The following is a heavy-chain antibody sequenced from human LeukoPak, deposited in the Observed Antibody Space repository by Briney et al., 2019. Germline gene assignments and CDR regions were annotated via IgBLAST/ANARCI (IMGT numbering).Heavy chain of an antibody. J-gene: IGHJ5*02. Sequence: SETLSLTCTVSGGSISSYYWSWIRHPPGKGLEWIGYIYYSGSTNYNPSLKSRVTISVDTSKNQFSLKLSSVTAADTAVYYCARDLRYSSSLSWFDPWGQGTLVTVSS. D-gene: IGHD6-6*01. CDR3: ARDLRYSSSLSWFDP. CDR1: GGSISSYY. V-gene: IGHV4-59*01. CDR2: IYYSGST.